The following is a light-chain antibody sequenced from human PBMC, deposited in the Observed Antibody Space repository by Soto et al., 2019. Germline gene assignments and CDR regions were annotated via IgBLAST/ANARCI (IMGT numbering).Light chain of an antibody. Sequence: DMEMTQSPSSLSASVGDRVTITCRASQSISNYLNWYQHKPGKVPKLLICAASSLQSGVPTRFSGIESGTNFTLTINSLQPEDFAPYYRQQSYVTPPTFGGGTKIEIK. CDR3: QQSYVTPPT. V-gene: IGKV1-39*01. CDR1: QSISNY. CDR2: AAS. J-gene: IGKJ4*01.